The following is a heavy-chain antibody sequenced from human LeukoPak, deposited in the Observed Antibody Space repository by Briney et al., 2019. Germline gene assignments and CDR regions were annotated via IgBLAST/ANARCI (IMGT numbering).Heavy chain of an antibody. CDR3: ASQLDESAFDI. CDR2: IYYSGST. CDR1: GGSISSSSYY. D-gene: IGHD1-1*01. V-gene: IGHV4-30-4*08. Sequence: SETLSLTCTVSGGSISSSSYYWGWIRQPPGKGLEWIGYIYYSGSTYYNPSLKSRVTISVDTSKNQFSLKLSSVTAADTAVYYCASQLDESAFDIWGQGTMVTVSS. J-gene: IGHJ3*02.